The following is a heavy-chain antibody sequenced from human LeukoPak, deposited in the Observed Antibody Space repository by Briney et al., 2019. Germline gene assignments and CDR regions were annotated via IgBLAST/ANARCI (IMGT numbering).Heavy chain of an antibody. D-gene: IGHD6-13*01. J-gene: IGHJ5*02. CDR3: ARYDAAPGYNWFDP. CDR2: ISAYNGNT. V-gene: IGHV1-18*01. CDR1: GYTFTSYG. Sequence: ASVKVSCKASGYTFTSYGISWVGQAPGQGLEWMGWISAYNGNTNYAQKLQGRVTMTTDTSTSTAYMELRSLRSDDTAVYYCARYDAAPGYNWFDPWGQGTLVTVSS.